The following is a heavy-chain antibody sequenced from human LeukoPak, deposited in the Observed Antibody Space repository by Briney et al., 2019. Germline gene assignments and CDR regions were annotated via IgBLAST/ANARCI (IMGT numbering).Heavy chain of an antibody. CDR2: TRYDGSDK. CDR3: VRGAPSGFDY. J-gene: IGHJ4*02. CDR1: GFTFSSYA. Sequence: GGSLRLSCAASGFTFSSYAMHWVRQAPGKGPEWVAFTRYDGSDKYYAGSAKGRFTISRENAKNPLYLQMNSLRAGDTAMYYCVRGAPSGFDYWGQGTLVTVSS. V-gene: IGHV3-30*14. D-gene: IGHD6-19*01.